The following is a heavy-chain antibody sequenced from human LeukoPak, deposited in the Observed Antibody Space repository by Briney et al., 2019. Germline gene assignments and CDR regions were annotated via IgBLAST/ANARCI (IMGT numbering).Heavy chain of an antibody. CDR1: RFTFRNYG. J-gene: IGHJ4*02. V-gene: IGHV3-30*18. CDR3: AKVYHLNGATFPGH. Sequence: PGTSLRLSCAASRFTFRNYGMHWVRQAPGKGLEWLTLISYDGTNQFYADSVKGRFTISRDNSKGTLFLQMDGLRPEDTAVYFCAKVYHLNGATFPGHWGQGTLVTVSS. CDR2: ISYDGTNQ. D-gene: IGHD1-14*01.